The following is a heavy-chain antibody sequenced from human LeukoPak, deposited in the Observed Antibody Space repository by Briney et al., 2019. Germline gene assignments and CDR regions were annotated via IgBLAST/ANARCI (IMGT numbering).Heavy chain of an antibody. CDR3: VKDQTVVVTALLSY. D-gene: IGHD2-21*02. CDR2: ISGNGGST. J-gene: IGHJ4*02. Sequence: AGGSLRLSCSASGFTFSSYAMHWVRQAPGKGLEYVSAISGNGGSTYYVDSVKGRFTISRDNSENTLYLQMSSLRAEDTAVYYCVKDQTVVVTALLSYWGQGTLVAVSS. V-gene: IGHV3-64D*09. CDR1: GFTFSSYA.